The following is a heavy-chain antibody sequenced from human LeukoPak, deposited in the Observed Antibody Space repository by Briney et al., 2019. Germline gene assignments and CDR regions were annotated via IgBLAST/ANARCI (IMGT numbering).Heavy chain of an antibody. D-gene: IGHD3-22*01. J-gene: IGHJ4*02. Sequence: PSGSLSLTCAVSGGSISSSNWWSWVRQHPGKGLEWIGEIYHSGSTNYNPSLKSRVTISVDKSKNQFSLKLSSVTAADTAVYYCARFSEGRYDSSGYYPNDYWGQGTLVTVSS. CDR3: ARFSEGRYDSSGYYPNDY. V-gene: IGHV4-4*02. CDR1: GGSISSSNW. CDR2: IYHSGST.